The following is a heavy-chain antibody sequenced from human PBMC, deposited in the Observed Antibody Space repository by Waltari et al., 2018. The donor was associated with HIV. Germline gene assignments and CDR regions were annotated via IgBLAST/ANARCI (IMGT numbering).Heavy chain of an antibody. CDR2: IHSDGSST. CDR3: ARGNGHAFDI. CDR1: GFTFSSYW. Sequence: EVQLVESGGGLVQPGGSLRLSCAASGFTFSSYWMHWVRQAPGKGLLVVSRIHSDGSSTSYADSVKGRFTISRDNAKNTLYLQMNSLRAEDTAVYYCARGNGHAFDIWGQGTMVTVSS. J-gene: IGHJ3*02. D-gene: IGHD2-8*01. V-gene: IGHV3-74*01.